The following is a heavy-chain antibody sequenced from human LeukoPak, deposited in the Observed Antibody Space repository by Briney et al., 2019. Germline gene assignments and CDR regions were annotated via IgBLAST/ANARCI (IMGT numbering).Heavy chain of an antibody. CDR2: VYASGST. Sequence: NTSETLSLTCTVSGGSIGGYYWSWIRQPAGKGLEWIGRVYASGSTNYNPSLKGRVTMSIDTSKNQFSLNLSSVTAADTAVYYCAKSPSGRGGYNWFDPWGQGTLVTVSS. D-gene: IGHD3-16*01. CDR1: GGSIGGYY. CDR3: AKSPSGRGGYNWFDP. V-gene: IGHV4-4*07. J-gene: IGHJ5*02.